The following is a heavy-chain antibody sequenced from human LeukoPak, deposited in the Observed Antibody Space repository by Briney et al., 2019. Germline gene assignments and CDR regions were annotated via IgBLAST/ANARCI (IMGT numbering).Heavy chain of an antibody. J-gene: IGHJ5*02. CDR1: GYTFTSYD. V-gene: IGHV1-8*01. CDR3: ARRIAAADQNWFDP. D-gene: IGHD6-13*01. Sequence: ASVKVSCKASGYTFTSYDINWVRQATGQGLEWMGWMNPNSGNTGYAQKFQGRVTMTRNTSISTAYMELSSLRSEDTAVYYWARRIAAADQNWFDPWGQGTLVTVSS. CDR2: MNPNSGNT.